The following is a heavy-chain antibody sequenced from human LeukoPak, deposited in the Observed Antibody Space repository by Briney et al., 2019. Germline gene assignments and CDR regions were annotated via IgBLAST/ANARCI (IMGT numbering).Heavy chain of an antibody. J-gene: IGHJ5*02. D-gene: IGHD3-3*01. Sequence: KPSETLSLTCTVSGGSIGSYYWGCIRQPPGKGLEWIGSIYYSGSTYYNPSLKSRVTISVDTSKNQFSLKLSSVTAADTAVYYCARHSGLRSPFDPWGQGILVTVSS. CDR3: ARHSGLRSPFDP. CDR1: GGSIGSYY. V-gene: IGHV4-39*01. CDR2: IYYSGST.